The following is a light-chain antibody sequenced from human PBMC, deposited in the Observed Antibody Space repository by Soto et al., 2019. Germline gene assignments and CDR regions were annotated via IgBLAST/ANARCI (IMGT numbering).Light chain of an antibody. J-gene: IGKJ1*01. Sequence: EIRMTQSPSTLSVSVGERATISFRASQSISSSLAWYQQKPGQAPRLVIYDASTCATGIPARFSGSGSGTEFTLTISSLQSEDCAVYYCQQYNSYWTFGQGTKV. CDR1: QSISSS. V-gene: IGKV3-15*01. CDR2: DAS. CDR3: QQYNSYWT.